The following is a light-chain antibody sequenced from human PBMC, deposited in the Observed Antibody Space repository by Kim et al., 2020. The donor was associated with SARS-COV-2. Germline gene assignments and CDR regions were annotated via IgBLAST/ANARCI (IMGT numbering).Light chain of an antibody. V-gene: IGKV3D-15*01. Sequence: EIVMTQSPATLSVSPGDRATLSCRASQSVSSDLAWYQQKPGQAPRLLIFGASTRAAGIPARFSGSGSGTEFTLTISSLQSEDFAIYYCQHYTNWPPYTFGQGTKLEIK. CDR1: QSVSSD. CDR3: QHYTNWPPYT. J-gene: IGKJ2*01. CDR2: GAS.